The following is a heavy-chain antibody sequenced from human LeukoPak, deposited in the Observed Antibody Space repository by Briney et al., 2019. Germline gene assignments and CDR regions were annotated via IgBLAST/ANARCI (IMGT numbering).Heavy chain of an antibody. J-gene: IGHJ6*03. D-gene: IGHD2-15*01. CDR3: ARTGYCSGGSCSSWYYYYYMDV. V-gene: IGHV5-51*01. Sequence: GESLRISCKGSGNSFINYWIGWVRQKPGKGLEWMGIIYPGDSDTRYSPSFQGQVTISADKSISTAYLQWSSLKASDTAMYYCARTGYCSGGSCSSWYYYYYMDVWGKGTTVTVSS. CDR2: IYPGDSDT. CDR1: GNSFINYW.